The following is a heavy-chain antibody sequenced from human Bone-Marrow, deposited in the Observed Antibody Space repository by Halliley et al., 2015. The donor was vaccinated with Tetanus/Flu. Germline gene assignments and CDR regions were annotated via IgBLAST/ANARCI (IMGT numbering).Heavy chain of an antibody. D-gene: IGHD1-26*01. J-gene: IGHJ4*02. V-gene: IGHV4-34*01. CDR2: INSRGGT. CDR3: ARRKVGGFKGVDF. Sequence: EWVGGINSRGGTNFNPSLKSRVTLSIDASKNQFSLKLTSMTAADTAIYYCARRKVGGFKGVDFWDKGTLVSVSS.